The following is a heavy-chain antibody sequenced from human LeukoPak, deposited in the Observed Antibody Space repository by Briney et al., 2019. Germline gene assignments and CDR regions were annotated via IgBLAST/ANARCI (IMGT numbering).Heavy chain of an antibody. D-gene: IGHD5-18*01. V-gene: IGHV4-61*09. Sequence: PSETLSLTCTVSGGSISSGSYCWSWIRQPAGKGLEWIGHIYTSGNTNYNPSLKSRVTISVDTSKNQFSLKLSSVTAADTAVYYCSGYSYASDAFDIWGQGTMVTVSS. CDR3: SGYSYASDAFDI. CDR1: GGSISSGSYC. J-gene: IGHJ3*02. CDR2: IYTSGNT.